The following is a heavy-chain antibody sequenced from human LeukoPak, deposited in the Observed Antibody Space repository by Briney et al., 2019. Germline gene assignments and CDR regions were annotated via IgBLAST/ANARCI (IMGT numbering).Heavy chain of an antibody. CDR3: ARELIAAAGGALYN. V-gene: IGHV3-53*01. CDR2: IYSGGST. Sequence: GGSLRLSCAASGLTVSSNYMSWVRQAPGKGLEWVSVIYSGGSTYYADSVKGRFTISRDNSKNTLYLQMNSLRAEDTAVYYCARELIAAAGGALYNWGQGTLVTVSS. J-gene: IGHJ4*02. D-gene: IGHD6-13*01. CDR1: GLTVSSNY.